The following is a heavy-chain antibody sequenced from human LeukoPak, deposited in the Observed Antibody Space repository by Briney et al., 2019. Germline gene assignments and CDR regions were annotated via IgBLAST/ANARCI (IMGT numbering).Heavy chain of an antibody. CDR3: ARDLYSSSWLFDY. D-gene: IGHD6-13*01. CDR1: APTVSIQS. Sequence: GRSLRPSCAASAPTVSIQSTNSVRHAPGKGLGWVSSISSSSRYIYFAYSVKGRFTISRDNSKNQLYLQMNSLRAEDTAVYYCARDLYSSSWLFDYWGQGTLVTVSS. J-gene: IGHJ4*02. CDR2: ISSSSRYI. V-gene: IGHV3-21*01.